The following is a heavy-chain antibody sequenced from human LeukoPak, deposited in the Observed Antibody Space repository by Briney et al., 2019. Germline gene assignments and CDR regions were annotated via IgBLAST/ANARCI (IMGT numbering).Heavy chain of an antibody. V-gene: IGHV3-9*01. J-gene: IGHJ6*03. CDR3: AKSGIIQGYYFYYMDV. Sequence: PGGSLRLSCAASGFTFDDYAMHWVRQAPGKGLEWVSGISWKSDRIGYADSVEGRFTISRDNAKNSLYLQMNSLRAEDTALYYCAKSGIIQGYYFYYMDVWGKGTTVTISS. D-gene: IGHD5-18*01. CDR2: ISWKSDRI. CDR1: GFTFDDYA.